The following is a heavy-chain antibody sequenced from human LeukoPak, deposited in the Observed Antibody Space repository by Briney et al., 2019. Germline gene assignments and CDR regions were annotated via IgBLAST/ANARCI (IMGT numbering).Heavy chain of an antibody. CDR2: ILYDGSNK. CDR1: KFTFSSYG. D-gene: IGHD1-20*01. CDR3: AKSRHPYNWNDGAFFDY. V-gene: IGHV3-30*18. J-gene: IGHJ4*02. Sequence: GGSLRLSCAASKFTFSSYGMHWVRQAPGKGRGWVAFILYDGSNKYYADSVGVRFTISRDNSKNTLYLHMNSLRPEDTAVYYCAKSRHPYNWNDGAFFDYWGQGTLVTVSS.